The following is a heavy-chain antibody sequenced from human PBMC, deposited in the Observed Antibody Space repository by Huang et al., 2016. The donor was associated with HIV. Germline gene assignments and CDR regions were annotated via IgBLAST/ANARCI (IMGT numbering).Heavy chain of an antibody. D-gene: IGHD1-1*01. CDR2: INHSGST. V-gene: IGHV4-34*01. CDR3: ARERMMSWLDDHDAFDI. J-gene: IGHJ3*02. Sequence: QVQLQQWGAGLLKPSETLSLTCAVYGGSFSGYYWSWIRQSPGKGLEWIGEINHSGSTNYKPSLKSRLTISVDTSKNQFALKLSSVTAADTAVYYCARERMMSWLDDHDAFDIWGQGTMVTVSS. CDR1: GGSFSGYY.